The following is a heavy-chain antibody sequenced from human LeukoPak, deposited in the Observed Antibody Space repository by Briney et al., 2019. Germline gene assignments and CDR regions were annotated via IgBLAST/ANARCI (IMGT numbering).Heavy chain of an antibody. Sequence: GGSLRLSCAASGFTFSNYAMSWVRQAPGKGLEWVSAISGSGGSTYYADPVKGRFTISRDNSKNTLYLQMNSLRAEDTAVYYCATDRNYYGSGSYYHVWGQGTLVTVSS. J-gene: IGHJ4*02. D-gene: IGHD3-10*01. CDR2: ISGSGGST. CDR3: ATDRNYYGSGSYYHV. V-gene: IGHV3-23*01. CDR1: GFTFSNYA.